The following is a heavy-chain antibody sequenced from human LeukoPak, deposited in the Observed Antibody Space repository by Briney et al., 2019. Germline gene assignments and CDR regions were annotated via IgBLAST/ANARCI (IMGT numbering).Heavy chain of an antibody. CDR1: GGSTSSSNW. D-gene: IGHD4-17*01. CDR3: ARDHSYGDDRQSVFDY. Sequence: SETLSLTCAVSGGSTSSSNWWSWVRQPPGKGLEWIGEIYHSGSTNYNPSLKSRVTISVDKSKNQFSLKLSSVTAADTAVYYCARDHSYGDDRQSVFDYWGQGTLVTVSS. V-gene: IGHV4-4*02. CDR2: IYHSGST. J-gene: IGHJ4*02.